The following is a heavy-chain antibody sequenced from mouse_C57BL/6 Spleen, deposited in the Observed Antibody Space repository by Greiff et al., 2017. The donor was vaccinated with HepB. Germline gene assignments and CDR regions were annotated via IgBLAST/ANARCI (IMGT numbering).Heavy chain of an antibody. CDR2: ISGGGSYT. CDR1: GFTFSSYA. D-gene: IGHD1-1*01. Sequence: EVKLQESGGGLVKPGGSLKLSCAASGFTFSSYAMSWVRQTPEKRLEWVATISGGGSYTYYPDNVKGRFTISRDNAENNRYLQMSNLKSEDTTMYYCAREDSSWLCYFDGWGKGTTLTVSS. CDR3: AREDSSWLCYFDG. J-gene: IGHJ2*01. V-gene: IGHV5-4*01.